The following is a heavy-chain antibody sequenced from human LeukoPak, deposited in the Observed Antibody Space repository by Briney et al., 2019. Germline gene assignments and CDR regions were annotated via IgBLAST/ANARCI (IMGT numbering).Heavy chain of an antibody. D-gene: IGHD3-22*01. CDR1: GGTFSSYA. Sequence: ASVKVSCKASGGTFSSYAISWVRQAPGQGLEWMGRIIPILGIANYAQKFQGRVTITADKSTSTAYMELSSLRSEDTAVYYCASDTYYYDSSGYPYFDYWGQGTLVTVSS. CDR3: ASDTYYYDSSGYPYFDY. J-gene: IGHJ4*02. CDR2: IIPILGIA. V-gene: IGHV1-69*04.